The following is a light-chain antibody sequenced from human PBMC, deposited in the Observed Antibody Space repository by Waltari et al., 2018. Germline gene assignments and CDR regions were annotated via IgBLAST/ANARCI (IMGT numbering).Light chain of an antibody. J-gene: IGLJ3*02. Sequence: SALTQPSSVSGSPGQSITTSCTGANSDIGDHNYVPWYQQHPGKAPKLILYGVSKRPSGVSNRFSGSKADNTASLTISGVQAGDEADYYCSSYTTRDTWLFGGGTKVTVL. V-gene: IGLV2-14*01. CDR3: SSYTTRDTWL. CDR1: NSDIGDHNY. CDR2: GVS.